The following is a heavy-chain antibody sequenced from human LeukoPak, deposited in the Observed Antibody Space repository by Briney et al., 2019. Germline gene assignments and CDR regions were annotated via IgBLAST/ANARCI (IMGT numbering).Heavy chain of an antibody. CDR1: GYTFTAYY. V-gene: IGHV1-2*02. J-gene: IGHJ5*02. Sequence: ASVKVSCKASGYTFTAYYIHWVRQAPGQGVEWMGWINPNNGGANYVQKFQGRVTMTRDTSISTAYMELSRLRSDDTAVYYCARGSYYNENWFDPWGQGTLVTVSS. CDR3: ARGSYYNENWFDP. D-gene: IGHD3-10*01. CDR2: INPNNGGA.